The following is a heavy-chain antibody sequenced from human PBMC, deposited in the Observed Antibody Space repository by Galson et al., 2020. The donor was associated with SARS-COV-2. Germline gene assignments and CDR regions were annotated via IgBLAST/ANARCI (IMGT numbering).Heavy chain of an antibody. CDR3: ARDPSYAYSFDY. V-gene: IGHV3-66*01. CDR2: LYTGGNK. J-gene: IGHJ4*02. CDR1: GFAVKNNF. D-gene: IGHD2-15*01. Sequence: GGSLRLSCAASGFAVKNNFLSWVRQAPGKGLEWVSTLYTGGNKYYSDSVAGRFIISRDDSSNILYLQMNSLTADDTAVYYCARDPSYAYSFDYWGQGTLVTVSS.